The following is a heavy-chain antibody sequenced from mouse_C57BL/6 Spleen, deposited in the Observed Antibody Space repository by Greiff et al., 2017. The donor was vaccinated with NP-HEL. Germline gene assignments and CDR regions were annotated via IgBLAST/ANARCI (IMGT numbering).Heavy chain of an antibody. CDR1: GFTFTDYY. J-gene: IGHJ4*01. CDR3: VYAMDY. V-gene: IGHV7-3*01. CDR2: IRNKANGYTT. Sequence: EVQLVESGGGLVQPGGSLSLSCAASGFTFTDYYMSWVRQPPGKGLEWLGFIRNKANGYTTEYITSVKGRYTISRDNSLSILYLQMNALRAEDSATYYCVYAMDYWGQGTSVTVSS.